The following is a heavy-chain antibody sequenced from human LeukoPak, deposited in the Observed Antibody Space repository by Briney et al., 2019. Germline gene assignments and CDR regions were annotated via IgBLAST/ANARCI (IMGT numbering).Heavy chain of an antibody. CDR3: ARESYSTGWFSPEYYFDY. J-gene: IGHJ4*02. D-gene: IGHD6-19*01. Sequence: TGGSLRLSCAASGFTFXXXAMHWGRKAPGXGLEWXXXXXYDGSNKYYADSVKGRFTNSRDNSKNTLYLQMNSLRAEDTAVYYCARESYSTGWFSPEYYFDYWGQGTLVTVSS. V-gene: IGHV3-30*01. CDR1: GFTFXXXA. CDR2: XXYDGSNK.